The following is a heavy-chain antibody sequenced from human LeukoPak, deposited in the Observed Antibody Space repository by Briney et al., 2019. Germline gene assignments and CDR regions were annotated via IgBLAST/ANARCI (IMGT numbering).Heavy chain of an antibody. V-gene: IGHV3-30*04. D-gene: IGHD1-26*01. CDR2: ISYDGSNK. Sequence: GGSLRLSCAASRFTFSSYAMHWVRQAPGKGLEWVAVISYDGSNKYYADSVKGRFTISRDNSKNTLYLQMNSLRAEDTAVYYCARDVLVGATRYGMDVWGQGTTVTVSS. J-gene: IGHJ6*02. CDR1: RFTFSSYA. CDR3: ARDVLVGATRYGMDV.